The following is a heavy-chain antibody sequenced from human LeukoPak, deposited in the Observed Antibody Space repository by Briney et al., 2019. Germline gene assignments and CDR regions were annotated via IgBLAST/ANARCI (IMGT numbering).Heavy chain of an antibody. Sequence: GGSLRLSCAASGFTFDDYTMHWVRHAPGKGLEWVSLIGWDGGSTYYADSVKGRFTISRDNSKNSLYLQMNSLRIEDTALYYCAKKGYSGSSGGAYFDYWGQGTLVTVSS. D-gene: IGHD4-23*01. J-gene: IGHJ4*02. V-gene: IGHV3-43*01. CDR2: IGWDGGST. CDR3: AKKGYSGSSGGAYFDY. CDR1: GFTFDDYT.